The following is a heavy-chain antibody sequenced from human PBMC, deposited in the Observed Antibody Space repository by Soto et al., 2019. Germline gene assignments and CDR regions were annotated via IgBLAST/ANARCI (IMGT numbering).Heavy chain of an antibody. J-gene: IGHJ3*02. D-gene: IGHD2-15*01. CDR2: INHSGST. V-gene: IGHV4-34*01. CDR3: ARALVVAPIAAFDI. CDR1: GGPFSGYY. Sequence: SETLSLTCAVYGGPFSGYYWSWIRQPPGKGLEWIGEINHSGSTNYNPSLKSRVTISVDTSKNQFSLKLSSVTAADTAVYYCARALVVAPIAAFDIWGQGTMVTVSS.